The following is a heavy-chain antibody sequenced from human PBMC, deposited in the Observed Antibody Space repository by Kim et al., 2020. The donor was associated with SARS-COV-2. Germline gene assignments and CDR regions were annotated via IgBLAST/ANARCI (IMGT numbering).Heavy chain of an antibody. CDR1: GFTFSTYG. CDR3: AKDLSPYSRSWHWFDP. Sequence: GGSLRLSCAASGFTFSTYGMHWVRQAPGKGLEWLAVISYDGTNKYYAEALKGRFTISRDNSKNTLYLQMNRLTAEDTSVYYCAKDLSPYSRSWHWFDPWG. V-gene: IGHV3-30*18. D-gene: IGHD6-13*01. J-gene: IGHJ5*02. CDR2: ISYDGTNK.